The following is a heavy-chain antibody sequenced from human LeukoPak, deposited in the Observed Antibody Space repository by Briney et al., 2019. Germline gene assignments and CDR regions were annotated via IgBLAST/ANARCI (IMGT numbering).Heavy chain of an antibody. CDR1: GGSISSSNW. Sequence: SETLSLTCAVSGGSISSSNWWSWVRQPPGKGLEWIGEIYHSGSTNYNPSLKSRVTISVDKSKNQFSLKLSSVTAADTAVYYCARVPAAPAQQDAFDILGQGTMVTVSS. J-gene: IGHJ3*02. V-gene: IGHV4-4*02. D-gene: IGHD6-13*01. CDR3: ARVPAAPAQQDAFDI. CDR2: IYHSGST.